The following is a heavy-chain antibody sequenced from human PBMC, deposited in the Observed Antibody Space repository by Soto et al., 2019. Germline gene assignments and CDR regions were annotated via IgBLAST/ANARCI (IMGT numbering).Heavy chain of an antibody. D-gene: IGHD3-10*01. V-gene: IGHV1-46*03. Sequence: QVQLVQSGAEVKKPGASVKVSCKASGYTFTSYYMHWVRQAPGQGLEWMGIINPSGGSTSYAQKFQGRVTMTRDTSTSTVSMELSSLRSEDTAVYYCARSYYGSGKFTADVRSFDPWGQGTLVTVSS. CDR1: GYTFTSYY. CDR2: INPSGGST. CDR3: ARSYYGSGKFTADVRSFDP. J-gene: IGHJ5*02.